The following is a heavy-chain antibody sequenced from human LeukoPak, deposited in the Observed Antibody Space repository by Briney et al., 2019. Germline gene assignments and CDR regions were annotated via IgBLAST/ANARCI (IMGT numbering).Heavy chain of an antibody. CDR1: GYTFTSYG. J-gene: IGHJ4*02. V-gene: IGHV1-18*01. CDR2: TSAYNGNT. D-gene: IGHD2-15*01. CDR3: ARVSRFCSGGSCYSKY. Sequence: ASVKVSCKASGYTFTSYGISWVRQAPGQGLEWMGWTSAYNGNTNYAQKLQGRATMTTDTSTSTAYMELRSLRSDDTAVYYCARVSRFCSGGSCYSKYWGQGTLVTVSP.